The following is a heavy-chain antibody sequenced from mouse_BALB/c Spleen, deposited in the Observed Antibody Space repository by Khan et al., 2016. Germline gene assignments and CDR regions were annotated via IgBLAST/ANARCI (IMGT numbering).Heavy chain of an antibody. V-gene: IGHV2-5*01. CDR3: AKNWDYDYYAMDY. CDR2: IWRGGST. CDR1: GFSLTSYG. D-gene: IGHD2-4*01. J-gene: IGHJ4*01. Sequence: VQLQESGPGLVQPSQSLSITCTVSGFSLTSYGVHWVRQSPGKGLEWLGVIWRGGSTDYNAAFMSRLSITKDNSKSQVFFKMNSLQADDTAIYYCAKNWDYDYYAMDYWGQGTSVTVSS.